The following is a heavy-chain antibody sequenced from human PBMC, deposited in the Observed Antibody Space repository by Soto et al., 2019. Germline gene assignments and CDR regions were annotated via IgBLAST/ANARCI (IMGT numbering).Heavy chain of an antibody. J-gene: IGHJ4*02. D-gene: IGHD3-10*01. CDR3: ASYGSAEDYFDY. CDR1: GGSISSSSYY. CDR2: IYYSGST. Sequence: SETLSLTCTVSGGSISSSSYYWGWIRQPPGKGLEWIGSIYYSGSTYYNPSLKSRVTISVDTSKNQFSLKLSSVTAADTAVYYCASYGSAEDYFDYWGQGTLVTVSS. V-gene: IGHV4-39*01.